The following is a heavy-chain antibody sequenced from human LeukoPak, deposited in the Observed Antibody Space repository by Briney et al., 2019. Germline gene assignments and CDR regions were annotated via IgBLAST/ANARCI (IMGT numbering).Heavy chain of an antibody. CDR1: GGSMNSSSYY. J-gene: IGHJ4*02. D-gene: IGHD3-9*01. CDR2: VYYTGST. Sequence: SQTLSLTCSVSGGSMNSSSYYWAWIRQPPGKGQEWIGNVYYTGSTYYKSSLKSRVTISLDMSKNHFSLKLSSVTAADTAVYFCARDGSDAFDEIDLWGQGTLVTVSS. CDR3: ARDGSDAFDEIDL. V-gene: IGHV4-39*07.